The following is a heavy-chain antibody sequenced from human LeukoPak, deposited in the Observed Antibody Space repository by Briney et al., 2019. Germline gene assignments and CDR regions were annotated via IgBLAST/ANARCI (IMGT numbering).Heavy chain of an antibody. CDR3: ARTIYLAAFDI. Sequence: GASVKVSCKGSGYTFTSYDINWVRQAPGQGLEWMGIINPSGGSTSYAQKFQGRVTMTRDTSKSTVYMELSSLRSEDTAVYYCARTIYLAAFDIWGQGTMVTVSS. CDR1: GYTFTSYD. D-gene: IGHD3-16*02. J-gene: IGHJ3*02. V-gene: IGHV1-46*01. CDR2: INPSGGST.